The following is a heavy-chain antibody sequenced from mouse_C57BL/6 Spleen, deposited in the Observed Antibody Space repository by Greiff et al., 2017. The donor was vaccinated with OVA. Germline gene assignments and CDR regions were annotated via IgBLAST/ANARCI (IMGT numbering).Heavy chain of an antibody. CDR1: GFTFSSYA. D-gene: IGHD5-1*01. Sequence: EVQLVESGGGLVKPGGSLKLSCAASGFTFSSYAMSWVRQTPEKRLEWVATISDGGSYTYYPDNVKGRFTISRDNAKNNPYLHMSHLKSEDTAVYYCARDKGTWSYFDYWGQGTTLTVSS. V-gene: IGHV5-4*01. CDR3: ARDKGTWSYFDY. CDR2: ISDGGSYT. J-gene: IGHJ2*01.